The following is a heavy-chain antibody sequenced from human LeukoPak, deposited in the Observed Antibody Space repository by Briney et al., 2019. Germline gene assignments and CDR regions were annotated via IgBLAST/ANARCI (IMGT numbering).Heavy chain of an antibody. CDR2: ISAYNGNT. CDR1: GYTFTSYG. Sequence: ASVKVSCKASGYTFTSYGISWVRQAPGQGLEWMGWISAYNGNTNYAQKLQGRVTMTTDTSTSTAYMELRSLRSDDTAVYYCARDSPSHQLLAPLDAFDIWGQGTMVTVSS. D-gene: IGHD2-2*01. J-gene: IGHJ3*02. CDR3: ARDSPSHQLLAPLDAFDI. V-gene: IGHV1-18*01.